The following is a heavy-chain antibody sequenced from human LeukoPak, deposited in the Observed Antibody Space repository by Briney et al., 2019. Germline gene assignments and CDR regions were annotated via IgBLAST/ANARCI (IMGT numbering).Heavy chain of an antibody. Sequence: GGSLRLSCVASGFPFSSYWMTWVRQAPGKGLEWVANIKQDGSKKSYVDSVKGRFTISRDNAKNSLYLQMSSLRAEDTAVYYCARGPGSSGGAYVGDYWGPGTLVTVSS. D-gene: IGHD3-22*01. CDR2: IKQDGSKK. V-gene: IGHV3-7*01. J-gene: IGHJ4*01. CDR1: GFPFSSYW. CDR3: ARGPGSSGGAYVGDY.